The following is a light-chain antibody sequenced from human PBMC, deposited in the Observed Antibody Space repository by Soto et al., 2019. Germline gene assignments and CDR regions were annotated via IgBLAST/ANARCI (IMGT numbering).Light chain of an antibody. CDR1: RSEVGGCNG. Sequence: QCALTQPGSVSGSRGEAVAITSTGSRSEVGGCNGVTWEQQPRGTAPKLMIYDCSKRTSGGPDRFSGSKSGNTASLPISGLQAEDEGDYYCSSYTSSSTYVFGTGTKVT. CDR3: SSYTSSSTYV. V-gene: IGLV2-18*02. J-gene: IGLJ1*01. CDR2: DCS.